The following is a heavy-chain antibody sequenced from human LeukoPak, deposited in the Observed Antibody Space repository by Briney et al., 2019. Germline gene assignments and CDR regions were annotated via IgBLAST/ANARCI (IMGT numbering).Heavy chain of an antibody. CDR2: ITTSSSYI. CDR1: GFTFSKYS. D-gene: IGHD3-10*02. CDR3: AELGITMIGGV. Sequence: PGGSLRLSCVASGFTFSKYSMAWVRQAPGKGLAWVSYITTSSSYIYYADSMQGRFTISRDNAKNSLYLQMNSLRAEDTAVYYCAELGITMIGGVWGKGTTVTISS. J-gene: IGHJ6*04. V-gene: IGHV3-21*01.